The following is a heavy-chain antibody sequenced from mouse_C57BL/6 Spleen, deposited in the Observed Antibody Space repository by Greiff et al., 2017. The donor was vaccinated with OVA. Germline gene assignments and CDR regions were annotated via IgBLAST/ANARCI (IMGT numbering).Heavy chain of an antibody. CDR3: TGSYYGNYAFAY. CDR1: GFTFSNSW. V-gene: IGHV6-3*01. J-gene: IGHJ3*01. D-gene: IGHD2-10*01. CDR2: IRLNSDNYAT. Sequence: EVKLVESGGGLVHPGGSMKLSCVASGFTFSNSWMNWVRQSPEQGLAWVAQIRLNSDNYATHYAASVQGRFTISRDDSKRSVYLQMNNVRAEDTGIYYCTGSYYGNYAFAYWGQGTLVTVSA.